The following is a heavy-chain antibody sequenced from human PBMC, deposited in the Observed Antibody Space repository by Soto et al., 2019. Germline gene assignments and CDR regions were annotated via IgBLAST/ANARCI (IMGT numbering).Heavy chain of an antibody. J-gene: IGHJ3*02. CDR3: TRDEMPRYYDAFDI. Sequence: TGGSLRLSCTASGFTFGDYAMTWVRQAPGKGLEWIGFIRSNTYGGTTEYAASVKGRFTISRDDSKSIAYLQMNSLNTEDTAVYYCTRDEMPRYYDAFDIWGQGTMVTV. CDR2: IRSNTYGGTT. D-gene: IGHD3-10*01. CDR1: GFTFGDYA. V-gene: IGHV3-49*04.